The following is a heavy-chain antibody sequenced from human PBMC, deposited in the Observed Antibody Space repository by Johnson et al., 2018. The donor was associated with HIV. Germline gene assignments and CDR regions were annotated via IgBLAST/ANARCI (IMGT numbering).Heavy chain of an antibody. CDR3: ARACRDGYTCDVFDI. CDR1: GFTFSSYA. V-gene: IGHV3-30-3*01. J-gene: IGHJ3*02. Sequence: QVQLVESGGGVVQPGRSLRLSCAASGFTFSSYAMHWVRQAPGKGLEWVAVISYDGSNKYYAASVKGRFTISRDNSKNTLYLQMNSLRAEDTAVYYCARACRDGYTCDVFDIWGQGTMVTVSS. CDR2: ISYDGSNK. D-gene: IGHD5-24*01.